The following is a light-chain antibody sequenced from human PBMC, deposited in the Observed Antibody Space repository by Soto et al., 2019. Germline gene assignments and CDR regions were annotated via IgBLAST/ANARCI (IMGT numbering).Light chain of an antibody. CDR1: SSNIGHNY. CDR2: EVS. CDR3: CSYTGSLTLL. Sequence: QSVLTQPPSVSAAPGQKVTISCSGSSSNIGHNYVCWYQHLPGTAPKLMIYEVSNRPSGVSNRFSGSKSGNTASLTISGLQAEDEADYYCCSYTGSLTLLFGGGTKLTVL. J-gene: IGLJ2*01. V-gene: IGLV2-14*01.